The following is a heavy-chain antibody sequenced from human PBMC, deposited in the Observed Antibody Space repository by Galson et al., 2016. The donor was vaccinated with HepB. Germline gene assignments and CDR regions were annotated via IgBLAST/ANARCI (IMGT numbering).Heavy chain of an antibody. V-gene: IGHV4-39*01. CDR1: GASISGSTYY. CDR2: SYVGGST. Sequence: ETLSLTCTVSGASISGSTYYWGWIRQPPGKGLEWIASSYVGGSTYYEPSLRSRLTMDVDTSKFQLSLHLRSVAAADTAVYYCVDYCGGGACPDYWGQGTLVTVSS. J-gene: IGHJ4*02. CDR3: VDYCGGGACPDY. D-gene: IGHD2-21*01.